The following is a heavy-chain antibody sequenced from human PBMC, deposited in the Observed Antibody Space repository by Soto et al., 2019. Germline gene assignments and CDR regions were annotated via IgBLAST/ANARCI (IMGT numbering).Heavy chain of an antibody. Sequence: DVQLVESGGGLVQPGGSLRLSCAASGFTFRRYWMHWVRQAPGKGLVWVARINEDGSTTNYADSVKGRFSISRDNAKNTVYLQMNSVRAEDTAVFYCARDVPPDYWGQGTLVTVSS. V-gene: IGHV3-74*01. CDR2: INEDGSTT. J-gene: IGHJ4*02. CDR3: ARDVPPDY. CDR1: GFTFRRYW.